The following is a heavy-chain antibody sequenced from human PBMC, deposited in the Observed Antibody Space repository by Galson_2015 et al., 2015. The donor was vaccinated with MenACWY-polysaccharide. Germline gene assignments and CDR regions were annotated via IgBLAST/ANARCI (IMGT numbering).Heavy chain of an antibody. V-gene: IGHV3-53*01. J-gene: IGHJ4*02. CDR1: GFTVSSNY. CDR3: ASLTIA. D-gene: IGHD3-10*01. CDR2: IHNTGNT. Sequence: SLRLSCAVSGFTVSSNYMTWVRQAPGKGLEWVSVIHNTGNTYYADSVKGRFTISRDDSKNTLYLQMNSLRAEDTAAYCCASLTIAWGQGTLVTVSS.